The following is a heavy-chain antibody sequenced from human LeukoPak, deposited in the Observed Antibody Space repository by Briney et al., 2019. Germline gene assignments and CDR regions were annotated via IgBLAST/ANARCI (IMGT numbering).Heavy chain of an antibody. CDR3: ARVAWYGDYFDY. Sequence: PGGSLRLSCAASGFTFSSCWMSWVRQAPGKGLEWVANIKQDGSEKYYVDSVKGRFTISRDNAKNSLYLQMNSLRAEDTAVYYCARVAWYGDYFDYWGQGTLVTVSS. CDR1: GFTFSSCW. J-gene: IGHJ4*02. V-gene: IGHV3-7*03. CDR2: IKQDGSEK. D-gene: IGHD3-10*01.